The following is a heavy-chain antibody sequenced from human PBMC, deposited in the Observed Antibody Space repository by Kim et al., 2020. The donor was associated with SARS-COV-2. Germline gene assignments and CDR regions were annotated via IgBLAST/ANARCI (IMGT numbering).Heavy chain of an antibody. CDR1: GGSFSGYY. D-gene: IGHD6-19*01. CDR2: INHSGST. V-gene: IGHV4-34*01. J-gene: IGHJ1*01. CDR3: ARVGAVAAPFRH. Sequence: SETLSLTCAVYGGSFSGYYWSWIRQPPGKGLEWIGEINHSGSTNYNPSLKSRVTISVDTSKNQFSLKLSSVTAADTAVYYCARVGAVAAPFRHWGQGTLVTVSS.